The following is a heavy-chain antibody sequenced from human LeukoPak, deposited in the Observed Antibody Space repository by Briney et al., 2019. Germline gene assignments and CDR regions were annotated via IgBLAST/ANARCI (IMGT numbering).Heavy chain of an antibody. CDR2: ISTYHGNT. Sequence: ASVKVSCKASGYTFTTYDIGWVRQAPGQGLEWVGWISTYHGNTNYAQKLQGRVTMTRDTSTSIVSLELRSLRSDDTAVYYCARVKGSNRRGYWGQGTLVTVSS. CDR1: GYTFTTYD. J-gene: IGHJ4*02. D-gene: IGHD6-13*01. CDR3: ARVKGSNRRGY. V-gene: IGHV1-18*01.